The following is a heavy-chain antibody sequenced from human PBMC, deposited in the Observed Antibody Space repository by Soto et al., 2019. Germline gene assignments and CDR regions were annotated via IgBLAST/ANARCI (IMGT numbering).Heavy chain of an antibody. CDR3: TRPGYSYGTTYDAFDI. CDR1: GFTFSGSA. Sequence: GGSLRLSGAACGFTFSGSAIHWVRQASWKGLEWLGRIRSKANSYATAYAASVKGRFTISRDDSKNTAYLQMNSLKTEDTAVYYCTRPGYSYGTTYDAFDISGQGAMLAV. J-gene: IGHJ3*02. D-gene: IGHD5-18*01. V-gene: IGHV3-73*01. CDR2: IRSKANSYAT.